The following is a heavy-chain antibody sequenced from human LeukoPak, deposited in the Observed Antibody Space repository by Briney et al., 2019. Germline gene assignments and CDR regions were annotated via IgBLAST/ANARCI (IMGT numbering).Heavy chain of an antibody. CDR3: ASGRGYDFWSGYGFDP. D-gene: IGHD3-3*01. CDR2: INAGNGNT. V-gene: IGHV1-3*01. Sequence: ASVKVSCKASGYTFTSYAMHWVRQAPGQRLEWMGWINAGNGNTKYSQKFQGRVTITRDTSASTAYMELSSLRSGDTAVYYCASGRGYDFWSGYGFDPWGQGTLVTVSS. CDR1: GYTFTSYA. J-gene: IGHJ5*02.